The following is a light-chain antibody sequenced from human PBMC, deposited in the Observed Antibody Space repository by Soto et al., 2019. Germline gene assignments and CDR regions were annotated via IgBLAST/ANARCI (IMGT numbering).Light chain of an antibody. J-gene: IGKJ1*01. CDR1: QSLLHSNGHNF. V-gene: IGKV2-28*01. CDR2: LGS. Sequence: DIVMTQSPISLPVTPGEPASISCRSSQSLLHSNGHNFLDWYVQKPGQSPQLLIYLGSDRASGVPDRFSCSGSGTDFTLKISRVEAEDVGVYYCMQTLQTWTFGQGTKVDIK. CDR3: MQTLQTWT.